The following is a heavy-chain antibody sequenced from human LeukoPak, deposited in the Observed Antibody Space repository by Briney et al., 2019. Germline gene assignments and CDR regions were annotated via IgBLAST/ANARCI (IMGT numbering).Heavy chain of an antibody. CDR1: GFTFSSYG. J-gene: IGHJ5*02. CDR2: IRYDGSNK. Sequence: GGSLRLSCAASGFTFSSYGMHWVRQAPGKGLEWVAFIRYDGSNKYYADSVKGRFTISRDNSKNTLYLQMNSLRAEDTAVYYCAKGLGIQFMYNWFDPWGQGTLVTVSS. V-gene: IGHV3-30*02. D-gene: IGHD1-14*01. CDR3: AKGLGIQFMYNWFDP.